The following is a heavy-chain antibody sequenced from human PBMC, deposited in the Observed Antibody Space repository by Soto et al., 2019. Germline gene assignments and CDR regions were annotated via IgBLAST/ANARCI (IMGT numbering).Heavy chain of an antibody. Sequence: EVQLVESGGGLIPPGGSLRLSCAASGFLVNSAYMTWVRQAPGKGLEWLSMINSDGSTLYAESVKGRFTISRDNSKNRLDLQMNCLRAEDTAMDSCARSGYSLAWGYWGQGTLVIVTS. CDR2: INSDGST. D-gene: IGHD5-18*01. CDR1: GFLVNSAY. V-gene: IGHV3-53*01. J-gene: IGHJ4*02. CDR3: ARSGYSLAWGY.